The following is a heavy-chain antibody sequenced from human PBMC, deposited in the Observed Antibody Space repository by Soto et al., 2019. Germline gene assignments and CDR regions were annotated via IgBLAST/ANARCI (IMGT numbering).Heavy chain of an antibody. J-gene: IGHJ4*02. CDR3: AKATDMYYYDSSGFGY. D-gene: IGHD3-22*01. Sequence: QVQLVESGGGVVQPGRSLRLSCAASGFTFSSYGMHWVRQAPGKGLEWVAVISYDGSNKYYADSVKGRFTISRDNSKNTLYMQMNSLRAEDTAVEYCAKATDMYYYDSSGFGYWGQGTLVTVSS. CDR2: ISYDGSNK. CDR1: GFTFSSYG. V-gene: IGHV3-30*18.